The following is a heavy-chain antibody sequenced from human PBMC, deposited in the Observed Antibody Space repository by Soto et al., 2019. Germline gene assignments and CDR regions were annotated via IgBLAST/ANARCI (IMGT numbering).Heavy chain of an antibody. CDR1: GFTFSSYG. CDR2: LSYDGSNK. V-gene: IGHV3-30*18. Sequence: QVQLVESGGGVVQPGRSLRLSCEASGFTFSSYGMHWVRQAPGKGLEWVADLSYDGSNKYYADSVKGRFTISRDNSKNTLYLQMSSLRAEDTAVYYCVKDGSSGWPYYYGMDVWGQGTTVTVSS. D-gene: IGHD6-19*01. CDR3: VKDGSSGWPYYYGMDV. J-gene: IGHJ6*02.